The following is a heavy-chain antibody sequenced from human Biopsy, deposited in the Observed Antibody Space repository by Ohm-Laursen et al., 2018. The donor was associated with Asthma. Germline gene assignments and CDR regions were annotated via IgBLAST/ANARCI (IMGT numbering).Heavy chain of an antibody. Sequence: GSTVKVSCNASGVALSGYTFEWVRQARGLGLEWIAGIVFASGATNYAQNFQDRLNVTRDMSAGSVSMELRGLSSTDTAVYYCAAGRTSLQGESLIWGQGTLVSVSS. CDR3: AAGRTSLQGESLI. J-gene: IGHJ4*01. V-gene: IGHV1-58*01. CDR2: IVFASGAT. D-gene: IGHD2/OR15-2a*01. CDR1: GVALSGYT.